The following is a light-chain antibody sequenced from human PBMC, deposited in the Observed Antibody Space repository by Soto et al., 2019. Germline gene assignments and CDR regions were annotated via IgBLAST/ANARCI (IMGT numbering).Light chain of an antibody. V-gene: IGKV3-11*01. CDR1: QSVSSY. CDR2: DAS. Sequence: EIVLTQSPATLSLSPGERATLSCRASQSVSSYLAWYQQKPGQAPRLLIYDASNRATGIPARFSGSGSGTDSTHTISILEPEDLAVYYCQQRSNWPPTFGQGTKLEIK. J-gene: IGKJ2*01. CDR3: QQRSNWPPT.